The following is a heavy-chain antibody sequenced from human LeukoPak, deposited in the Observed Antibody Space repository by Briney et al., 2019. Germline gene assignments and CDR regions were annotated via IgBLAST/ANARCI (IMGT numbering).Heavy chain of an antibody. CDR1: GFTFSNAW. D-gene: IGHD3-22*01. CDR2: IESKTDGGTT. J-gene: IGHJ3*02. CDR3: TTEGTYYYDSSGYSPFDI. Sequence: GGSLRLSCAASGFTFSNAWMSWVRQAPGKGLEWVGRIESKTDGGTTDYAAPVKGRFTISRDDSKNTLYLQMNSLKTEDTAVYYCTTEGTYYYDSSGYSPFDIWGQGTMVTVSS. V-gene: IGHV3-15*04.